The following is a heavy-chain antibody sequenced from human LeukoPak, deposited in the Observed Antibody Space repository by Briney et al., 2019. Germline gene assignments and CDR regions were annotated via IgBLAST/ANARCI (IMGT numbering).Heavy chain of an antibody. CDR1: GGSISSYY. V-gene: IGHV4-4*07. CDR2: IYTSGST. CDR3: ARANTVYSTGWYPNWFDP. Sequence: LSETLSLTCTVSGGSISSYYWSWVRQPAGKGLEWIGRIYTSGSTNYIPSLKSRVTMSEDTSKNQFSLKLSSVTAADTAVYYCARANTVYSTGWYPNWFDPWGQGTLVTVSS. J-gene: IGHJ5*02. D-gene: IGHD6-19*01.